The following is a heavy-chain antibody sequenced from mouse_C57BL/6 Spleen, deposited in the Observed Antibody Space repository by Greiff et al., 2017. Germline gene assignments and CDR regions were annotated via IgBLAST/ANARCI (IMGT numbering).Heavy chain of an antibody. V-gene: IGHV1-81*01. J-gene: IGHJ1*03. CDR3: AREGDYGSYWYFDV. CDR1: GYTFTSYG. D-gene: IGHD1-1*01. CDR2: IYPRSGNT. Sequence: VKLKQSGAELARPGASVKLSCKASGYTFTSYGISWVKQRTGQGLEWIGEIYPRSGNTYYNEKFKGKATLTADKSSSTAYMELRSLTSEDSAVYFCAREGDYGSYWYFDVWGTGTTVTVSS.